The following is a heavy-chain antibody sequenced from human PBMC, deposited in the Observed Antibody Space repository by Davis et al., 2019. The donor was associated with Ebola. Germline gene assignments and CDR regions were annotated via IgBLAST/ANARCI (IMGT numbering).Heavy chain of an antibody. CDR2: INPNSGGT. D-gene: IGHD3-10*01. V-gene: IGHV1-2*02. CDR1: GYTFTGYY. Sequence: DSVKVSCKASGYTFTGYYMHWVRQAPGQGLEWMGWINPNSGGTNYAQKFQGRVTMTRDTSISTAYMELSRLRSDDTAVYYCARDDYGSGSYYGYWGQGTLVTVSS. CDR3: ARDDYGSGSYYGY. J-gene: IGHJ4*02.